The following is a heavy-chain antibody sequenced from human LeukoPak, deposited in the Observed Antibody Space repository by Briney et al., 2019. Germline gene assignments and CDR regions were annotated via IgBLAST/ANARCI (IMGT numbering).Heavy chain of an antibody. V-gene: IGHV4-39*07. D-gene: IGHD4/OR15-4a*01. CDR1: GGSISSSSYY. CDR2: IYYSGST. J-gene: IGHJ4*02. CDR3: ARDETMVGWPFDY. Sequence: SETLSLTCTVSGGSISSSSYYWGWMRQPPGKGLEWIGSIYYSGSTYYNPSLKSRVTISVDTSKNQFSLKLSSVTAADTAVYYCARDETMVGWPFDYWGQGTLVTVSP.